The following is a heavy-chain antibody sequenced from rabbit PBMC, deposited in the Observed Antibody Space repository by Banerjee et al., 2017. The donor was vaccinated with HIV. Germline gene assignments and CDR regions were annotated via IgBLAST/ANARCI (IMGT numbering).Heavy chain of an antibody. D-gene: IGHD6-1*01. J-gene: IGHJ4*01. CDR1: GFSFSNKYV. Sequence: QEQLEESGGDLVKPEGSLTLTCTASGFSFSNKYVMCWVRQAPGKGLEWIACINTSSGNTVYASWAKGRFTISKTSSTTVTLQMTSLTAADTATYFCARHAYGGDGVADYYFNLWGPGTLVTVS. V-gene: IGHV1S45*01. CDR3: ARHAYGGDGVADYYFNL. CDR2: INTSSGNT.